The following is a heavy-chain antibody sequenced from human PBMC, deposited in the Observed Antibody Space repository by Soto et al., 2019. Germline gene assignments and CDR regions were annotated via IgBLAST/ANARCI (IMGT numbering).Heavy chain of an antibody. CDR2: INPNSGST. D-gene: IGHD1-1*01. J-gene: IGHJ6*02. CDR1: GYTFASYA. V-gene: IGHV1-2*04. Sequence: GASVKVSCKASGYTFASYARQWVRQAPGQRLEWMGWINPNSGSTNYSQKFQGWVTITRDTSISTAYMELSRLRSDDTAVYYCARMGNDTYYYYGMDVWGQGTTLTVSS. CDR3: ARMGNDTYYYYGMDV.